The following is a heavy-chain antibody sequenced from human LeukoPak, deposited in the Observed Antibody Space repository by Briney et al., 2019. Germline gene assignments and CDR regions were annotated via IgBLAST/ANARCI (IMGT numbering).Heavy chain of an antibody. D-gene: IGHD6-25*01. CDR1: GGSISSYY. J-gene: IGHJ4*02. CDR2: IYYSGST. V-gene: IGHV4-59*08. Sequence: PSETLSLTCTVSGGSISSYYWSWIRQPPGKGLEWIGYIYYSGSTNYNPSLKSRVTISVDTSKNQFSLKLSSVTAADTAVYYCARHGAAVEGYFDYWGQGTLVTVSS. CDR3: ARHGAAVEGYFDY.